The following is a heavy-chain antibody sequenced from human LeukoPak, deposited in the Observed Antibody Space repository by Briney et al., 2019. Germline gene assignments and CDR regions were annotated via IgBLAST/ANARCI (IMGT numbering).Heavy chain of an antibody. V-gene: IGHV4-61*08. CDR2: IYYSGST. CDR1: GGSISSNGYY. Sequence: PSETLSLTCTVSGGSISSNGYYWSWIRQPPGKGLEWIGYIYYSGSTNYNPSLKSRVTISVDTSKNQFSLKLSSVTAADTAVYYCARVRCSSTSCYDGPPFDYWGQGTLVTVSS. D-gene: IGHD2-2*01. J-gene: IGHJ4*02. CDR3: ARVRCSSTSCYDGPPFDY.